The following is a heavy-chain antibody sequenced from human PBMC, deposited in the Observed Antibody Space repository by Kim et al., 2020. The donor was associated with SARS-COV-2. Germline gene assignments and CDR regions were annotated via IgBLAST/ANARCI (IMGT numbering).Heavy chain of an antibody. V-gene: IGHV3-9*01. D-gene: IGHD2-2*01. J-gene: IGHJ4*02. Sequence: GGSLRLSCAASGFSFHDYAMHWVRQTPGKGLEWVSGITWNSDNIGYADSVKGRFTISRDNAKNSFYLQMNSLRAEDTAFYYCARDYCSTNACCIDYWGQG. CDR2: ITWNSDNI. CDR1: GFSFHDYA. CDR3: ARDYCSTNACCIDY.